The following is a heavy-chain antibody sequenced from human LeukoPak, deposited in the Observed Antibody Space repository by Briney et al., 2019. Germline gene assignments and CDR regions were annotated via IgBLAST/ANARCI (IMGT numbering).Heavy chain of an antibody. Sequence: ASVKVSCTASGYTFTSYDINWVRQATGQGLEWMGWMNPNSGNTGYAQKFQGRVTMTRNTSISTAYMELSSLRSEDTAVYYCARGGVVPAAIAYYGMDVWGQGTTVTVSS. V-gene: IGHV1-8*01. CDR2: MNPNSGNT. J-gene: IGHJ6*02. CDR3: ARGGVVPAAIAYYGMDV. CDR1: GYTFTSYD. D-gene: IGHD2-2*02.